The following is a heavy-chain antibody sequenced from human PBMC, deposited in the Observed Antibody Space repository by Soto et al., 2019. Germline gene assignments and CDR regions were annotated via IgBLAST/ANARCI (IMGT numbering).Heavy chain of an antibody. CDR3: ARGSIVVVTAISGLGWFDP. CDR1: GGSISSGGYY. Sequence: QVQLQESGPGLVKPSQTLSLTCTVSGGSISSGGYYWSWIRQHPGKGLEWIGYIYYSGSTYYNPSLKSRVTVAVATSKTHFYLKLSSVTAADTAVYYCARGSIVVVTAISGLGWFDPWGQGTLVTVSS. CDR2: IYYSGST. D-gene: IGHD2-21*02. V-gene: IGHV4-31*03. J-gene: IGHJ5*02.